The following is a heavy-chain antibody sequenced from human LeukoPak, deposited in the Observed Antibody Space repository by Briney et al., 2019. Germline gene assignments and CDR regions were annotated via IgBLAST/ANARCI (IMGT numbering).Heavy chain of an antibody. CDR3: AKDQDSSGIDY. D-gene: IGHD3-22*01. J-gene: IGHJ4*02. Sequence: GGSLRLSCAASGFTFSSYGMHWVRQAPGKGLEWVAVISYDGSNKYYADSVKGRFTISRDNSKNTLYLQMNSLRAEDTAVYYCAKDQDSSGIDYWGQGTLVTVSS. CDR1: GFTFSSYG. CDR2: ISYDGSNK. V-gene: IGHV3-30*18.